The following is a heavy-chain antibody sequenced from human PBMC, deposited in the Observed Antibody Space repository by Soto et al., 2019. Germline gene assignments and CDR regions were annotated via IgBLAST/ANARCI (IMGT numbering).Heavy chain of an antibody. Sequence: ASAKVSCRASGYTITSYGISWVRQAPGQGLEWMGWISAYNGNTNYAQKLQGRVTMTTDTSTSTAYMELRSLRSDDTAVYYCARERDKDYYYYYMDVWGKGTTVTVSS. CDR1: GYTITSYG. V-gene: IGHV1-18*01. CDR3: ARERDKDYYYYYMDV. J-gene: IGHJ6*03. CDR2: ISAYNGNT.